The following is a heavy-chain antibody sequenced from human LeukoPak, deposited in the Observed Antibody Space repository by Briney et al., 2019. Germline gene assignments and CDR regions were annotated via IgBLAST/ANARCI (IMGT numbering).Heavy chain of an antibody. D-gene: IGHD5-18*01. CDR2: IRSKTYRGTT. J-gene: IGHJ6*02. CDR3: TRGPIQLCLYYGMDV. CDR1: GFTFGDYA. Sequence: PGRSLRLSCTASGFTFGDYAMGWVRQAPGKGLEWVGFIRSKTYRGTTEYAASVKGRFTISRDDSKSIAYLQMNSLKTEDTAVYYCTRGPIQLCLYYGMDVWGQGTTVTASS. V-gene: IGHV3-49*04.